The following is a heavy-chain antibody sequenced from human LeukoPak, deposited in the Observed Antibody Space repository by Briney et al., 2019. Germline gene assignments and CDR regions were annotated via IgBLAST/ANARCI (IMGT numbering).Heavy chain of an antibody. CDR1: GGTFSSYA. CDR2: IITIFGTA. CDR3: ARVKAPDSSSWYAWFDP. V-gene: IGHV1-69*05. Sequence: GSSVKVSCKASGGTFSSYAISWVRQAPGQGLEWMGGIITIFGTANYAQKFQGRVTITTDESTSTAYMELSSLRSEDTAVYYCARVKAPDSSSWYAWFDPWGQGTLVTVSS. D-gene: IGHD6-13*01. J-gene: IGHJ5*02.